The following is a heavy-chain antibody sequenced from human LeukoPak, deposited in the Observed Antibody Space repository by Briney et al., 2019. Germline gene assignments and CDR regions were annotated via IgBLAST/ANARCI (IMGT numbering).Heavy chain of an antibody. V-gene: IGHV4-4*07. J-gene: IGHJ4*02. CDR2: IYTSGST. Sequence: PSETLSLTCTVSGGSISSYYWSWLRQPAGKGLEWIGLIYTSGSTNYNPSLKSRVTMSVDTSKNQFSLKLSSVTAADTAVYYCARDRAYCGGDCYYYFDYWGQGTLVTVSS. CDR1: GGSISSYY. CDR3: ARDRAYCGGDCYYYFDY. D-gene: IGHD2-21*02.